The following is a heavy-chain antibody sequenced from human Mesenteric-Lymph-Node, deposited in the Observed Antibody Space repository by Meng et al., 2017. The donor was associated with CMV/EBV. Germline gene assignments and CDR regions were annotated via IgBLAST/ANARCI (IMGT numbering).Heavy chain of an antibody. J-gene: IGHJ6*02. D-gene: IGHD1-1*01. Sequence: ASVKVSCKASGYTFTSYDINWVRQATGQGLEWMGWINPNSGGTNYAQKFQGRVTMTRDTSITTAYMELSRLRSDDTAVYYCAREDLAGTTTLGYYYYGMDVWGQGTTVTVSS. CDR2: INPNSGGT. CDR1: GYTFTSYD. V-gene: IGHV1-2*02. CDR3: AREDLAGTTTLGYYYYGMDV.